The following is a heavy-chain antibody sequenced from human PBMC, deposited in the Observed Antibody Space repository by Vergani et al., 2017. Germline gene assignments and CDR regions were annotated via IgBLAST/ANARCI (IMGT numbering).Heavy chain of an antibody. CDR3: ARVNTETNGHLYYYYYMDV. CDR1: GGSFTSYH. V-gene: IGHV4-34*01. J-gene: IGHJ6*03. Sequence: QVQLQQWGGGLLKPSETLSLTCVVNGGSFTSYHWTWIRQSPGEGLEWVGDIDHTGRPDYNPSLKSRLTMSVDKSRNQFSLTHNSVTATDTAIYFCARVNTETNGHLYYYYYMDVWGQGTAVNVS. CDR2: IDHTGRP. D-gene: IGHD4-11*01.